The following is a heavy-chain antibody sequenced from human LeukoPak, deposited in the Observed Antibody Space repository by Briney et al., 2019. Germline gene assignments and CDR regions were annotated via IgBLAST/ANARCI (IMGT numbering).Heavy chain of an antibody. J-gene: IGHJ6*03. CDR1: GFTFSTYG. CDR2: ISGRGDST. Sequence: GGSLRLSCAASGFTFSTYGMSWVRQAPGKGLGWVSGISGRGDSTYYADSVKGRFTISRDNSKNTLYLQMNSLRADDTALYYCARIPEVPGSYFLYHYFYYMDVWGKGTTVTVSS. D-gene: IGHD1-26*01. V-gene: IGHV3-23*01. CDR3: ARIPEVPGSYFLYHYFYYMDV.